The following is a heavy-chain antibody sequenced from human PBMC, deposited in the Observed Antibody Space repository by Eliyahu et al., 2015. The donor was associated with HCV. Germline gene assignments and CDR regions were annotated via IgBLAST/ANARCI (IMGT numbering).Heavy chain of an antibody. J-gene: IGHJ4*02. Sequence: EVQLVESGGGLVQPGRSLRLSCAASGFTFDDYAMHWVRQAPGKGLEWVSGISWNSGSIGYADSVKGRFTISRDNAKNSLYLQMNSLRAEDTALYYCAKDSSSSWDYYFDYWGQGTLVTVSS. D-gene: IGHD6-13*01. CDR2: ISWNSGSI. V-gene: IGHV3-9*01. CDR3: AKDSSSSWDYYFDY. CDR1: GFTFDDYA.